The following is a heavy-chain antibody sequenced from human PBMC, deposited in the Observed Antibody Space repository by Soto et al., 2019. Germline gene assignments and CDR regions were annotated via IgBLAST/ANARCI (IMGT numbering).Heavy chain of an antibody. J-gene: IGHJ6*02. CDR2: ISAYNGNT. V-gene: IGHV1-18*01. D-gene: IGHD3-22*01. CDR3: ASGWFDYYDSSGPDAFDI. CDR1: GYTFTSYG. Sequence: ASVKVSCKASGYTFTSYGISWVRQAPGQGLEWMGWISAYNGNTNYAQKLQGRVTMTTDTSTSTAYMELRSLRSDDTAVYYCASGWFDYYDSSGPDAFDIRAQRTTVTGSS.